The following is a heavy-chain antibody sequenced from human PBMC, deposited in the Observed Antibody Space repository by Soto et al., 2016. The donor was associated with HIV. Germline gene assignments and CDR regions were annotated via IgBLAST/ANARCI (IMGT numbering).Heavy chain of an antibody. CDR1: GFTVSGNY. Sequence: EVQLVESGGGLVQPGGSLRLSCAASGFTVSGNYMSWVRQAPGKGLEWVSVIYSGGSTYYADSVKGRFTISRDKSKNTLYLQMNSLRGEDTAVYYCARDDYFDSGSLWADVWGQGTTVTVSS. J-gene: IGHJ6*02. CDR3: ARDDYFDSGSLWADV. CDR2: IYSGGST. V-gene: IGHV3-66*01. D-gene: IGHD3-10*01.